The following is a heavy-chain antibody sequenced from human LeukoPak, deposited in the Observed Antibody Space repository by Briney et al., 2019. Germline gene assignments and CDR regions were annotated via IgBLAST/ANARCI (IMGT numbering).Heavy chain of an antibody. J-gene: IGHJ4*02. Sequence: GGSLRLSCAASGFTFSSYGIHWVRQAPGKGLEWVAVISYDGSNKYYADSVKGRFTISRDNSKNTLYLQMNSLRAEDTAVYYCAKGGDSSGYYLDDYWGQGTLVTVSS. CDR2: ISYDGSNK. CDR1: GFTFSSYG. CDR3: AKGGDSSGYYLDDY. D-gene: IGHD3-22*01. V-gene: IGHV3-30*18.